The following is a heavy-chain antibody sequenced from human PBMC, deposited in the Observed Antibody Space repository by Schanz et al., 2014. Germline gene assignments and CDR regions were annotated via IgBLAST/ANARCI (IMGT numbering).Heavy chain of an antibody. CDR2: VSRSTPDI. CDR3: VRDSFFAFDY. Sequence: VRLVESGGGVVQPGGSLRLSCAASEFTFSTDAMSWVRQAPGKGLEWVSYVSRSTPDIYYADSVKGRFTMSRDNAKNSVFLQMNSLRAEDTAVYYCVRDSFFAFDYWGQGTLVTVSS. J-gene: IGHJ4*02. V-gene: IGHV3-48*01. D-gene: IGHD3-3*01. CDR1: EFTFSTDA.